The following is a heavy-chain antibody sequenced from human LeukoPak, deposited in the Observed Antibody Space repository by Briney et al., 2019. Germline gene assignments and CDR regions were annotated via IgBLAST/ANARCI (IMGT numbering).Heavy chain of an antibody. CDR3: AREPTYSSSWYTTCDF. CDR1: GFLFSSFE. D-gene: IGHD6-13*01. Sequence: GGSLRLSCAASGFLFSSFEVNWVRQAPGKRLEWVSYISSSGITIYYADSVKGRFTISRDNAKNSLYLQMNSLRAEDTAVYYCAREPTYSSSWYTTCDFWGQGTLVTVSS. CDR2: ISSSGITI. J-gene: IGHJ4*02. V-gene: IGHV3-48*03.